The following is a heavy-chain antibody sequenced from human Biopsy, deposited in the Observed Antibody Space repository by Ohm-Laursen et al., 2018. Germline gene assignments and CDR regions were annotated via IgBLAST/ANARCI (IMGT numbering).Heavy chain of an antibody. J-gene: IGHJ6*02. CDR2: IMPAFGVV. CDR3: ARGEAARVNDNYRYRLDH. V-gene: IGHV1-69*01. Sequence: SSVKVSCKASGGNLRSYGISWVRQAPGQGLEWMGGIMPAFGVVNYGQNFEGRVTIDADDSTTTVDLSSLTSEGTAVYYCARGEAARVNDNYRYRLDHWGQGTTVVVSS. CDR1: GGNLRSYG. D-gene: IGHD6-6*01.